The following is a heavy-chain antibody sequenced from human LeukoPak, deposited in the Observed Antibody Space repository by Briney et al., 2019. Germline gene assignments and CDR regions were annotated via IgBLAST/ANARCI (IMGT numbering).Heavy chain of an antibody. J-gene: IGHJ6*03. Sequence: SETLSLTCTVSGGSISSYYWSWIRQPAGKGLEWIGRIYTSGSTNYNPSLKSRVTISVDKSKNQFSLKLNSVTAADTAVYYCARTSRDYYYYYYMDVWGKGTTVTVSS. CDR1: GGSISSYY. CDR2: IYTSGST. CDR3: ARTSRDYYYYYYMDV. V-gene: IGHV4-4*07.